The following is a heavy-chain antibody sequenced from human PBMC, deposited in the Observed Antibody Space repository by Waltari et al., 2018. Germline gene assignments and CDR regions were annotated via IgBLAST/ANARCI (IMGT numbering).Heavy chain of an antibody. J-gene: IGHJ5*02. V-gene: IGHV4-38-2*01. Sequence: QVQLQESGPGLVKPSETLSLTCAVSGYSISSGYYWGWIRQPPGKGLEWIGSIYHSGSTYYNPSLNSRVPISVAPSKNQFSLKLSSVTAADTAVYYCARIPTIAAAGWFDPWGQGTLVTVSS. CDR1: GYSISSGYY. CDR3: ARIPTIAAAGWFDP. CDR2: IYHSGST. D-gene: IGHD6-13*01.